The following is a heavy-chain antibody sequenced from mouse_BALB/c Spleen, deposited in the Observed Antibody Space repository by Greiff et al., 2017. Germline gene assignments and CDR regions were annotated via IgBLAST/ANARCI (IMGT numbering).Heavy chain of an antibody. J-gene: IGHJ4*01. Sequence: DVHLVESGGGLVKPGGSLKLSCAASGFAFSSYDMSWVRQTPEKRLEWVAYISSGGGSTYYPDTVKGRFTISRDNAKNTLYLQMSSLKSEDTAMYYCARITTATDYYAMDYWGQGTSVTVSS. CDR2: ISSGGGST. CDR1: GFAFSSYD. V-gene: IGHV5-12-1*01. CDR3: ARITTATDYYAMDY. D-gene: IGHD1-2*01.